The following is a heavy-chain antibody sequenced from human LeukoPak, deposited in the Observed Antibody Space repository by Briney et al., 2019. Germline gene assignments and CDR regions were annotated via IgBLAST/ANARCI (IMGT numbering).Heavy chain of an antibody. V-gene: IGHV3-73*01. CDR2: IRSRTSSYAT. CDR3: TVNYCSGGSCYML. Sequence: GGSLRLSCAASGFTFSSYGMHWVRQASGKGLEWIGRIRSRTSSYATAYTASVKGRFTISRDDSKNTAYLQMNSLKTEDTAVYYCTVNYCSGGSCYMLWGQGTLVTVSS. CDR1: GFTFSSYG. J-gene: IGHJ4*02. D-gene: IGHD2-15*01.